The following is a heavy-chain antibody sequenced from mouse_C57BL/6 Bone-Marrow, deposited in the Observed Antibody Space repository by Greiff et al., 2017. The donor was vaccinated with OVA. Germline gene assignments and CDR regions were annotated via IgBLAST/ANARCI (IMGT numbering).Heavy chain of an antibody. Sequence: QVQLQQSGAELVRPGASVTLSCKASGYTFTDYEMHWVQQTPVHGLEWIGAIDPETGGTAYNQKFKGKAILTADKSSSTAYIELLCLTSEDSAVDDCTKTVVEDYYAMDDWGQGTSVTVSS. CDR2: IDPETGGT. CDR3: TKTVVEDYYAMDD. V-gene: IGHV1-15*01. CDR1: GYTFTDYE. J-gene: IGHJ4*01. D-gene: IGHD1-1*01.